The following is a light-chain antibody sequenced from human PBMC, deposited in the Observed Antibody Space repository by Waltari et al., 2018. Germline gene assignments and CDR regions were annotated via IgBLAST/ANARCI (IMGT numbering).Light chain of an antibody. J-gene: IGLJ3*02. V-gene: IGLV1-44*01. CDR3: AAWDDSVNAWL. CDR1: SPNIGGNN. CDR2: NNN. Sequence: QPVLIQPPSSSGTLGQRVTSTCSGSSPNIGGNNFSWYHQFPGAAPKVFIYNNNQRPSGVPVRFSGSKSGTSASLAISGLQSEDEANYYCAAWDDSVNAWLFGGGAKLTVL.